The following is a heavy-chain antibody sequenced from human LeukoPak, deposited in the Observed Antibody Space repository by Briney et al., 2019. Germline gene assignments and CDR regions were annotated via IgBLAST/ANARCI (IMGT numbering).Heavy chain of an antibody. CDR1: GFTFSSYW. CDR3: ARVKPYSSSSLDY. CDR2: INSDGSST. D-gene: IGHD6-6*01. Sequence: RGSLRLSCAASGFTFSSYWMQWLRQAPGKELVWVSRINSDGSSTSYADSVKGRFTISRDNAKNTLYRQMNSLRAEDTAVYYCARVKPYSSSSLDYWGQGTLVTVSS. J-gene: IGHJ4*02. V-gene: IGHV3-74*01.